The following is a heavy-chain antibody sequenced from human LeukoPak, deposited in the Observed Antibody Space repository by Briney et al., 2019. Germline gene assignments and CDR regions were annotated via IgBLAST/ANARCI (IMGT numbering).Heavy chain of an antibody. D-gene: IGHD1-26*01. CDR2: INHSGST. CDR3: ARGDSSVGLNY. CDR1: GGSFSGYY. V-gene: IGHV4-34*01. Sequence: SETLSLTCAVYGGSFSGYYWSWIRQPPGKGLEWIGEINHSGSTNYNPALKSRVTISVDTSKNQFSLKLSSVTAADTAVYYCARGDSSVGLNYWGQGTLVTVSS. J-gene: IGHJ4*02.